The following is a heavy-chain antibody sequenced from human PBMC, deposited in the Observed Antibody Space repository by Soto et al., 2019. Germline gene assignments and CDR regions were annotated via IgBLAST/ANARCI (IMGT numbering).Heavy chain of an antibody. J-gene: IGHJ1*01. CDR1: GGSISSSNW. V-gene: IGHV4-4*02. Sequence: QVQLPESGPGLVKPSGTLSLTCAVSGGSISSSNWWSWVRQPPGKGLEWIGEIYHSGSTNYNPSLKSRVTISVDKSKNQFSLKLSSVTAADTAVYYCARGGYCSGGSCYSRYFQHWGQGTLVTVSS. CDR2: IYHSGST. CDR3: ARGGYCSGGSCYSRYFQH. D-gene: IGHD2-15*01.